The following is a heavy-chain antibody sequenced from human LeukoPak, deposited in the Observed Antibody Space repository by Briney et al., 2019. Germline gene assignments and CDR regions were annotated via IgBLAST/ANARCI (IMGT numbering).Heavy chain of an antibody. J-gene: IGHJ4*02. D-gene: IGHD6-25*01. CDR3: AKEFPAASFFDY. CDR1: GFTFSSYG. CDR2: ISNDGSNK. V-gene: IGHV3-30*18. Sequence: QPGGSLRLSCAASGFTFSSYGMHWVRQAPGKGLEWVAVISNDGSNKYYVDSVKGRFTISRDNSKNMLSLQMNSLKPEDTAVYYCAKEFPAASFFDYWGQGTLVTVSS.